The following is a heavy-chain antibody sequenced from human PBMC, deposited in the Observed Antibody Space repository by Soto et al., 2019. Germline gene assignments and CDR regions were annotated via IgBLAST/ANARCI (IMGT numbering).Heavy chain of an antibody. CDR2: ISSSSSYI. CDR3: ARDPRKSIAAAGKDFDY. Sequence: GGALRLSCAASGFTFSSYSMNWVRQAPGKGLEWVSSISSSSSYIYYADSVKGRFTISRDNAKNSLYLQMNSLRAEDTAVYYCARDPRKSIAAAGKDFDYWGQGTLVTVSS. V-gene: IGHV3-21*01. J-gene: IGHJ4*02. D-gene: IGHD6-13*01. CDR1: GFTFSSYS.